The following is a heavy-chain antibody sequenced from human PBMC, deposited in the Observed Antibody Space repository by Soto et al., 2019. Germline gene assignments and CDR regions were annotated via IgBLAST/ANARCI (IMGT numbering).Heavy chain of an antibody. Sequence: XESLKISWKGSGYSFTSYVIVWVRQMPGKGLEWMGIIYPGDSDTRYSPSFQGQVTISADKSISTAYLQWSSLKASDTAMYYCVRQGGPTNMIQHWGQGTLVTVS. V-gene: IGHV5-51*01. D-gene: IGHD2-8*01. CDR3: VRQGGPTNMIQH. J-gene: IGHJ1*01. CDR2: IYPGDSDT. CDR1: GYSFTSYV.